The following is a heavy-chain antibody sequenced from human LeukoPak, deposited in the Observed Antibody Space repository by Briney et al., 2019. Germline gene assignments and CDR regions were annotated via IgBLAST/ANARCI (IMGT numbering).Heavy chain of an antibody. CDR2: INPNSGGT. J-gene: IGHJ4*02. CDR1: EYTFTGYY. D-gene: IGHD6-13*01. V-gene: IGHV1-2*02. CDR3: ARAIRFRQQLADY. Sequence: ASVKVSCKASEYTFTGYYMHWVRQAPGQGLEWMGWINPNSGGTNYAQRFQGRVTMTRDTSISTAYMELSRLRSDDTAVYYCARAIRFRQQLADYWGQGTLVTVSS.